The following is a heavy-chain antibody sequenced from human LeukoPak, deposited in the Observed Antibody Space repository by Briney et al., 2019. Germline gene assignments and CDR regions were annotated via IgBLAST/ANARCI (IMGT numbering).Heavy chain of an antibody. D-gene: IGHD1-1*01. CDR2: IDHRGDT. CDR1: GGSFSRYY. Sequence: KTSETLSLTCAVYGGSFSRYYWSWIRQSPGKGLEWIAEIDHRGDTNYNPSVKSRVTISVDTPKNQFSLKVRSLSAADTAVYYCARGPTISETGYFDFWGQGTLVTVSS. J-gene: IGHJ4*03. CDR3: ARGPTISETGYFDF. V-gene: IGHV4-34*01.